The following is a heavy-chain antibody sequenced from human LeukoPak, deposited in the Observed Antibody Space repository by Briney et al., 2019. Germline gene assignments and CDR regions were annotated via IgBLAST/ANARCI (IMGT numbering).Heavy chain of an antibody. CDR2: ISYDGSNK. CDR3: AKRRITAMGRDYFHY. CDR1: GFTFSSYG. D-gene: IGHD5-18*01. V-gene: IGHV3-30*18. J-gene: IGHJ4*02. Sequence: GGSLRLSCAASGFTFSSYGMHWVRQAPGKGLEWVAVISYDGSNKYYADSVKGRFTISRDNSKNTLYLQMNSLRAEDTAVYYCAKRRITAMGRDYFHYWGQGTLVTVSS.